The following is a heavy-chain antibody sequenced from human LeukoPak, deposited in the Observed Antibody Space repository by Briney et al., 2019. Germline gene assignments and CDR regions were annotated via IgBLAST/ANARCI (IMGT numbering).Heavy chain of an antibody. J-gene: IGHJ4*01. CDR3: ARGAAAGTPVDY. Sequence: ASVKVSCTASGYTFTSYGISGVRRAPAQGLEWMGWISAYNGNTNYAQKLQGRVTMTTDTSTSTAYMELRSLRSDDTAVYYCARGAAAGTPVDYWGQGTLVTVSS. D-gene: IGHD6-13*01. CDR2: ISAYNGNT. V-gene: IGHV1-18*04. CDR1: GYTFTSYG.